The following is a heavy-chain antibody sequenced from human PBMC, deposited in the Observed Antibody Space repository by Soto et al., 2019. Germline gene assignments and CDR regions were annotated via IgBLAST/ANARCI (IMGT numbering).Heavy chain of an antibody. CDR3: ARTSSSSMDYYYYYMDV. D-gene: IGHD6-6*01. Sequence: GSGPTLVNPTQTLTLTCAFAGFSLSTSGMCVSWIRQPPGKALEWLARIDWDDDKYYSTSLKTRLTISKDTSKNQVVLTMTNMDPVDTATYYCARTSSSSMDYYYYYMDVWGKGTTVTVSS. CDR2: IDWDDDK. CDR1: GFSLSTSGMC. V-gene: IGHV2-70*11. J-gene: IGHJ6*03.